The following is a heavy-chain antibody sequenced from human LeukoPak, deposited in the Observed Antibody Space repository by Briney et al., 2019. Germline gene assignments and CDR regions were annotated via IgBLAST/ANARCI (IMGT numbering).Heavy chain of an antibody. CDR1: GFTVSGSS. CDR3: ARDTAYSYGLDY. J-gene: IGHJ4*02. V-gene: IGHV3-53*05. CDR2: IYRDGGT. Sequence: GGSLRLSCAASGFTVSGSSMAWVRQAPGKGLEWVSIIYRDGGTYYADSVKGRFTIFRDNSKNTLYLQMNSLRAEDTAVYYCARDTAYSYGLDYWGQGTLVTVSS. D-gene: IGHD5-18*01.